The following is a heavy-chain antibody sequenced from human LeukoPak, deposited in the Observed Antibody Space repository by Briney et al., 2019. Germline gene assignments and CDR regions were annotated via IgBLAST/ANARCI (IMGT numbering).Heavy chain of an antibody. CDR1: GFTFSSYR. J-gene: IGHJ4*02. D-gene: IGHD5-12*01. Sequence: PGGSLRLSCAASGFTFSSYRMYWVRQAPEKGLVWVSGIRTDGSETRYADSVKGRFTISRDNAKNTLYLQMNSLRAEDTAVYYCTRPDSGYQYWGQGTLVTVSS. V-gene: IGHV3-74*01. CDR2: IRTDGSET. CDR3: TRPDSGYQY.